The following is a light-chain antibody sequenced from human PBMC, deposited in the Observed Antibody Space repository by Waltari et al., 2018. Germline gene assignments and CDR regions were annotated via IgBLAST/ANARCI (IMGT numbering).Light chain of an antibody. V-gene: IGLV1-47*01. CDR3: AAWDDSLSGWV. Sequence: QSVLSQPPSASGTPGQRVTISCSGSSSNIGGNYVYWYQQHPGTAPKLLIYKNNQRPSGVPDRFSGSKSGSSVSLAISGLRSEDEADYYCAAWDDSLSGWVFGGGTKLTVL. J-gene: IGLJ3*02. CDR2: KNN. CDR1: SSNIGGNY.